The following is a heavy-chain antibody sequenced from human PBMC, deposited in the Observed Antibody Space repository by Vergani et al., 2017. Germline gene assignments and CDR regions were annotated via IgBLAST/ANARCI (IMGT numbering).Heavy chain of an antibody. J-gene: IGHJ6*03. V-gene: IGHV1-18*01. CDR3: ARDFSGYYDILTCYLYKEYYYYDMDL. CDR1: GYTFTSYG. D-gene: IGHD3-9*01. Sequence: QVQLVQSGAEVKKPGASVKVSCKASGYTFTSYGISWVRQAPGQGLEWMGWISAYNGNTNYAQKLQGRVTMTTDTSTSTAYMELRSLRSDDTAVYYCARDFSGYYDILTCYLYKEYYYYDMDLWGKGTTVTVSS. CDR2: ISAYNGNT.